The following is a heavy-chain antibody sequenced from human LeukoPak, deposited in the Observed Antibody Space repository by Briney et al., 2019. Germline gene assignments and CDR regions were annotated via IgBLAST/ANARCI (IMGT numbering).Heavy chain of an antibody. D-gene: IGHD3-3*01. V-gene: IGHV1-69*05. CDR3: ASEANYDFWSGSYFDY. Sequence: SVKVSCKASGGTFSSYAISWVRQAPGQGLEWMGGIIPIFGTANYAQKFQGRVTITTDESTSTAYMELSSLRSEDTAVYYCASEANYDFWSGSYFDYWGQGTLVTVSS. CDR1: GGTFSSYA. CDR2: IIPIFGTA. J-gene: IGHJ4*02.